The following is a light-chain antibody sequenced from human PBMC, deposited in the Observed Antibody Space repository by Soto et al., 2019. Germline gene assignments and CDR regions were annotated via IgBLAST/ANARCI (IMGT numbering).Light chain of an antibody. CDR3: QQRTNWPPVFS. CDR2: GAS. Sequence: EIVMTQSPATLSVSPGERATLSCRASQSVDSNLAWYQQKPGQAPRLLIFGASTRATGIPARFSGSGSGTDFTLTISSLQSEDFGVYYCQQRTNWPPVFSFGGGTKVDIK. J-gene: IGKJ4*01. V-gene: IGKV3D-15*01. CDR1: QSVDSN.